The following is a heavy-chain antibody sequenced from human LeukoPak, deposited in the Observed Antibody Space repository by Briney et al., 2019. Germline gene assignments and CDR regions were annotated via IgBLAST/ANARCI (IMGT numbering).Heavy chain of an antibody. Sequence: SQTLSLTCAVSGGSISSGGYSWSWIRQPAGKGLEWIGRFYSSGNTNYNPSLKSRVTMSLDTSKNHFSLNLTSMTAADTAMYYCARESAVTSRGLDYWGQGTLVTVSS. CDR1: GGSISSGGYS. CDR3: ARESAVTSRGLDY. V-gene: IGHV4-61*02. D-gene: IGHD6-19*01. J-gene: IGHJ4*02. CDR2: FYSSGNT.